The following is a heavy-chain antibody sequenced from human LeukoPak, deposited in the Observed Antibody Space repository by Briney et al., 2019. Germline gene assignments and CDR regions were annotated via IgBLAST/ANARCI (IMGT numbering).Heavy chain of an antibody. J-gene: IGHJ3*02. CDR2: IYYSGST. CDR1: GGSISSSSYY. Sequence: SETLSLTCTVSGGSISSSSYYWGWIRQPPGKGLEWIGSIYYSGSTYYNPSLKSRVTISVDTSKNQFSLKLSSVTAADTAVYYCAREVGSTDAFHIWGQGTMVTVSS. CDR3: AREVGSTDAFHI. D-gene: IGHD3-10*01. V-gene: IGHV4-39*02.